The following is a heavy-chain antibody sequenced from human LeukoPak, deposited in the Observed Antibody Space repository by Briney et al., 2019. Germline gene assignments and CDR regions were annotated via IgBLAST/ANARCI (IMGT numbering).Heavy chain of an antibody. CDR2: LFGNGDGI. CDR1: GFQFSLFA. D-gene: IGHD3-10*01. Sequence: GGALRLSCAASGFQFSLFAMSWVRQAPGKGLEWISGLFGNGDGIAYADSVKGRFTISRDNSKNTLYLQMNSLRAEDTAVYYCAKDLRQGGFWDIDSWGQGTLVTVSS. J-gene: IGHJ4*02. CDR3: AKDLRQGGFWDIDS. V-gene: IGHV3-23*01.